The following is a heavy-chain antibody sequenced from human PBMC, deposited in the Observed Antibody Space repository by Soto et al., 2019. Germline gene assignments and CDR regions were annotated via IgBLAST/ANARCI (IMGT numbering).Heavy chain of an antibody. CDR3: ASISSSSDY. CDR2: IIPILGIA. V-gene: IGHV1-69*02. J-gene: IGHJ4*02. CDR1: GGTFSSYT. D-gene: IGHD6-13*01. Sequence: QVQLVQSGAEVKKPGSSVKVSCKASGGTFSSYTISWVRQAPGQGLEWMGRIIPILGIANYAQKFQGRVTTTAHKPTSTAYRERSSLRSEDTAVSYCASISSSSDYWGQGTLVTVSS.